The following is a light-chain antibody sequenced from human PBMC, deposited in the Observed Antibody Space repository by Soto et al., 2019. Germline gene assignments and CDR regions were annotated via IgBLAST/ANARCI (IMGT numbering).Light chain of an antibody. CDR3: QQYNNWPLLT. J-gene: IGKJ4*01. CDR2: GAS. CDR1: QSVSSN. V-gene: IGKV3-15*01. Sequence: EIVMAQSPATLSVSRGERATLCCRASQSVSSNLAWYQQKPGQAPRLLIYGASTRATGIPARFSGSGSGTEFTLTISSLQSEDFAVYYCQQYNNWPLLTFGGGTKVDIK.